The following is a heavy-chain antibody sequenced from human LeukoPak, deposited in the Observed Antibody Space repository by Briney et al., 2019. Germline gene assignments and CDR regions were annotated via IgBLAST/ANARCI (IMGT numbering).Heavy chain of an antibody. D-gene: IGHD3-10*01. CDR2: VSYDGSYK. Sequence: PGRSLRLSCAATGFTFSNFAVHWVRQAPGKGLEWVAVVSYDGSYKYYADSVKGRFTISRDNSKNTLYLQMNSLRAEDTAVYYCAKDRGSGSYMDVWGKGTTVTISS. V-gene: IGHV3-30*04. J-gene: IGHJ6*03. CDR3: AKDRGSGSYMDV. CDR1: GFTFSNFA.